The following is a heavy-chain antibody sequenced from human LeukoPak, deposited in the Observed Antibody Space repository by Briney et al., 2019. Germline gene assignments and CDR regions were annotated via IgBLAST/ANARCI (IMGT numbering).Heavy chain of an antibody. J-gene: IGHJ5*02. V-gene: IGHV4-31*03. Sequence: SQALSLTCTVSGGSISSGGYYWSWIRQHPGKGLEWIGYIYHSGSTYYNPSLESRVTISVDTSKNQFSLKLSSVTAADTAVHYCARGYYGSGTLRDWFDPWGQGTLVTVSS. D-gene: IGHD3-10*01. CDR2: IYHSGST. CDR1: GGSISSGGYY. CDR3: ARGYYGSGTLRDWFDP.